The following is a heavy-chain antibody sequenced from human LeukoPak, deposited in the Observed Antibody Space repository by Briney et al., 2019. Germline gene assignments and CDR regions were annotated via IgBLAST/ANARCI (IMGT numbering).Heavy chain of an antibody. CDR1: GYTFTGYY. J-gene: IGHJ5*02. CDR3: ARDLVAGTGNWFDP. CDR2: INPNSGGT. V-gene: IGHV1-2*02. Sequence: ASVKVSCKASGYTFTGYYMHWVRQAPGQGLEWMGWINPNSGGTNYAQKFQGRVTMTRDTSISTAYMELSRLRSDDTAVYYCARDLVAGTGNWFDPWGQGTLVTVSS. D-gene: IGHD6-19*01.